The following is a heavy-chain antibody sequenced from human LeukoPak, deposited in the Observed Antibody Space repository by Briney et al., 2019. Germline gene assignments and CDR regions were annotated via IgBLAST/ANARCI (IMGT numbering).Heavy chain of an antibody. CDR2: ISAYNGNT. V-gene: IGHV1-18*01. CDR3: ARTRGATYYYDSSGYYPLYAHYYYYGMDV. CDR1: GYTFTSYG. Sequence: ASVKVSCKASGYTFTSYGISWVRQAPGQGLEWMGWISAYNGNTNYAQKLQGRVTMTTDTSTSTAYMELRSLRSDDTAVYYCARTRGATYYYDSSGYYPLYAHYYYYGMDVWGQGTTVTVSS. J-gene: IGHJ6*02. D-gene: IGHD3-22*01.